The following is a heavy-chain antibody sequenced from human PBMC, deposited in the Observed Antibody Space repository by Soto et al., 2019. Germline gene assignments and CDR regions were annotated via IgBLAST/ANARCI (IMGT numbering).Heavy chain of an antibody. Sequence: TLSLTCAFYGGSFDDFYWSWVRQSPGKGLEWVGEISHDGGTNYSPSLASRVSISVDTSKNQFSLHLRSVTAADTGLYYCARGQLVWYGDLTPYHRDMDVWGQGTTVTVS. V-gene: IGHV4-34*01. CDR2: ISHDGGT. J-gene: IGHJ6*02. D-gene: IGHD3-10*01. CDR3: ARGQLVWYGDLTPYHRDMDV. CDR1: GGSFDDFY.